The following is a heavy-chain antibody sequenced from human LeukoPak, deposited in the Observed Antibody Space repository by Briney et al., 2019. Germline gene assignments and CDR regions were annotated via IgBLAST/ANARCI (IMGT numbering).Heavy chain of an antibody. J-gene: IGHJ4*02. CDR3: AKDLYYDILTGPFDY. Sequence: VGSLRLSCAASGFTFSSYGMHWVRQAPGKGLEWVAFIRYDGSNKYYADSVKGRFTISRDNSKNTLYLQMNSLRAEDTAVYYCAKDLYYDILTGPFDYWGQGTLVTVSS. CDR1: GFTFSSYG. V-gene: IGHV3-30*02. CDR2: IRYDGSNK. D-gene: IGHD3-9*01.